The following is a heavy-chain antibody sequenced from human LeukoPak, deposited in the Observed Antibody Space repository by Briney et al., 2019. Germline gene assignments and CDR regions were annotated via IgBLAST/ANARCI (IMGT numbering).Heavy chain of an antibody. J-gene: IGHJ5*02. CDR1: GYTLTELS. CDR3: ATVGVAVAGNWFDP. CDR2: FDPEDGET. V-gene: IGHV1-24*01. D-gene: IGHD6-19*01. Sequence: ASVKVSCKVSGYTLTELSMHWVRQAPGKGLEWMGGFDPEDGETIYAQKFQGRVAMTEDTSTDTAYMELSSLRSEDTAVYYCATVGVAVAGNWFDPWGQGTLVTVSS.